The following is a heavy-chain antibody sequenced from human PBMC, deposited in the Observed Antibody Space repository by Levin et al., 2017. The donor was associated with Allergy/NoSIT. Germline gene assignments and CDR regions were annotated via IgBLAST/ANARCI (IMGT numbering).Heavy chain of an antibody. CDR2: INHSGST. Sequence: SETLSLTCAVYGGSFSGYYWSWIRQPPGKGLEWIGEINHSGSTNYNPSLKSRVTISVDTSKNQFSLKLSSVTAADTAVYYCARGRYCRGGGSCYMWFDPWGQGTLVTVSS. J-gene: IGHJ5*02. CDR1: GGSFSGYY. D-gene: IGHD2-15*01. V-gene: IGHV4-34*01. CDR3: ARGRYCRGGGSCYMWFDP.